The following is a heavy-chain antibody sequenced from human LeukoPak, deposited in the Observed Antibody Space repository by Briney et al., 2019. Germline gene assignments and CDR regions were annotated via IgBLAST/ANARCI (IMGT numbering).Heavy chain of an antibody. CDR3: ARQRCSTTNCYLFDY. J-gene: IGHJ4*02. Sequence: ETQSLTCTVSGGSISSYYWSWIRQPPRKGLEWIGYIYYSGSTNYNPSLQSRVTISVDTSKNQFSLKVSSVTAADMGVYYCARQRCSTTNCYLFDYWGQGPLLPGSS. D-gene: IGHD2-2*01. V-gene: IGHV4-59*08. CDR1: GGSISSYY. CDR2: IYYSGST.